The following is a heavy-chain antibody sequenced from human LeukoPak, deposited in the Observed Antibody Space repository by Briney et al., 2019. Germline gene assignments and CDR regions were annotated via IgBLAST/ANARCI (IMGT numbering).Heavy chain of an antibody. CDR2: INSDGSST. Sequence: PGGSLRLSRAASGFTFSSYWMHWVRQAPGKGLVWVSRINSDGSSTSYADSVKGRFTISRDNAKNTLYLQMNSLRAEDTAVYYCARSGGLDGSYFNYMDVWGKGTTVTVSS. CDR3: ARSGGLDGSYFNYMDV. J-gene: IGHJ6*03. CDR1: GFTFSSYW. D-gene: IGHD3-10*01. V-gene: IGHV3-74*01.